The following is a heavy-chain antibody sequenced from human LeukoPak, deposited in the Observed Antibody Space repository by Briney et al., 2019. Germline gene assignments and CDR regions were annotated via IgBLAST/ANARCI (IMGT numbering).Heavy chain of an antibody. CDR2: ISSSSSTI. CDR1: GFTFSSYS. Sequence: SGGSLRLSCAASGFTFSSYSMNWVRQAPGKGLEWVSYISSSSSTIYYADSVKGRFTISRDNAKNSLYLQMNSLRAEDTAVYYCARPRRNGYPPYYYYYMDVWGKGTTVTVSS. D-gene: IGHD5-18*01. CDR3: ARPRRNGYPPYYYYYMDV. J-gene: IGHJ6*03. V-gene: IGHV3-48*01.